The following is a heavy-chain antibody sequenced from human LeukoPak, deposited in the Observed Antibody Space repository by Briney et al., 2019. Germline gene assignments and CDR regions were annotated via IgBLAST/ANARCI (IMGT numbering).Heavy chain of an antibody. CDR1: GGSISSGGYS. V-gene: IGHV4-30-2*01. Sequence: SETLSLTCAVSGGSISSGGYSWSWIRQPPGKGLEWIGYIDHSGSTYYNPSLKSRVTISVDRSKNQFSLKLSSVTAADTAVYYCARSAGFGELLRFDPWGQGTLVTVSS. CDR3: ARSAGFGELLRFDP. CDR2: IDHSGST. J-gene: IGHJ5*02. D-gene: IGHD3-10*01.